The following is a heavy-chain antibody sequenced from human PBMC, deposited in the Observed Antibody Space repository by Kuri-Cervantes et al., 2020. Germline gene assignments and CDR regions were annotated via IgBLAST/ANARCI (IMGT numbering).Heavy chain of an antibody. CDR2: ISYDGSNK. V-gene: IGHV3-30*18. J-gene: IGHJ3*02. D-gene: IGHD3-10*01. CDR3: AKDASLYYDI. CDR1: GFTFSSYG. Sequence: GGSLRLSCAASGFTFSSYGMHWVRQAPGKGLEWVAVISYDGSNKYYADSVKGRFTISRDNSKNTLYLQMNSLRAEDTAVYYCAKDASLYYDIWGQGTMVTDSS.